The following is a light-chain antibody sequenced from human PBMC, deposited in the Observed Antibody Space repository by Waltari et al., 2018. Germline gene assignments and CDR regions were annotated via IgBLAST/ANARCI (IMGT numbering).Light chain of an antibody. V-gene: IGKV1D-16*01. CDR3: QQYDNYPIT. CDR1: QGISNW. CDR2: GAS. J-gene: IGKJ5*01. Sequence: DIQMTQSPSSLSASVGDRVTITCRASQGISNWLAWSQQKPGKAPKSLLYGASNLQSGAPSRFSGSGSGTDFTLTITNVQPEDFATYYCQQYDNYPITFGQGTRLEIK.